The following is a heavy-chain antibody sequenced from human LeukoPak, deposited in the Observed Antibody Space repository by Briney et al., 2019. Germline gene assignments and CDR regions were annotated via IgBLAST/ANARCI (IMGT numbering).Heavy chain of an antibody. CDR3: ARVRNYYYDSSGTNWFDP. J-gene: IGHJ5*02. D-gene: IGHD3-22*01. CDR2: IYTSGST. V-gene: IGHV4-4*07. Sequence: SETLSLTCTVSGGSISSYYWSWIRQPAGKGLEWIGRIYTSGSTNYNPSLKSRVTMSVDTSKNQFSLKLSSVTAADTAVYYCARVRNYYYDSSGTNWFDPWGQGTLATVSS. CDR1: GGSISSYY.